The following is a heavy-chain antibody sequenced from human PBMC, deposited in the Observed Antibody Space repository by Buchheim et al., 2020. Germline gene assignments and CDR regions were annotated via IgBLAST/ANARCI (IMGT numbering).Heavy chain of an antibody. D-gene: IGHD3-22*01. J-gene: IGHJ4*02. CDR3: ARDRGGYYYDSSGYLV. V-gene: IGHV3-33*01. CDR1: GFTFSSYG. CDR2: IWYDGSNK. Sequence: QVQLVESGGGVVQPGRSLRLSCAASGFTFSSYGMHWVRQAPGKGLEWVAGIWYDGSNKYYADSVKGRFTISRDNSKNTLYLQMNSLRAEDTAVYYCARDRGGYYYDSSGYLVWGQGTL.